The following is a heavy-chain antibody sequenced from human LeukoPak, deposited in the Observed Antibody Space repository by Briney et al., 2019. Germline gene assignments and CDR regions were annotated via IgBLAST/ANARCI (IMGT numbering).Heavy chain of an antibody. D-gene: IGHD6-13*01. J-gene: IGHJ4*02. CDR1: GFTFSSYG. CDR2: ISYDGSNK. CDR3: AKDSWGEQQLNPHFDY. Sequence: GRSLRLSCAASGFTFSSYGMHWVRQAPGKGLEWVAAISYDGSNKYYADSVKGRFTISRDNSKNTLYLQMNSLRAEDTAVYYCAKDSWGEQQLNPHFDYWGQGTLVTVSS. V-gene: IGHV3-30*18.